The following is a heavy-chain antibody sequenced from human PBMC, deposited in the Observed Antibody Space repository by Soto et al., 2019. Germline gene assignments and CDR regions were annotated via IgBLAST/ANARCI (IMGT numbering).Heavy chain of an antibody. CDR1: GFTFAAYP. CDR2: VSGSGDAT. V-gene: IGHV3-23*01. J-gene: IGHJ4*02. Sequence: GGSLRLSCVASGFTFAAYPMSWVRQVPGKGLEWISSVSGSGDATYYADSVKGRFTISRDSSNNTFFLRMNGLRAEDTAQYYCAKGRIVGAASFDYWGQGALVTVSS. D-gene: IGHD1-26*01. CDR3: AKGRIVGAASFDY.